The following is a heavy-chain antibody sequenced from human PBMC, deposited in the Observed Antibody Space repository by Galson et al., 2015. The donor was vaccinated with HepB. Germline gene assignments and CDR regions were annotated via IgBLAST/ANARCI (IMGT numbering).Heavy chain of an antibody. J-gene: IGHJ4*02. D-gene: IGHD5-12*01. CDR1: GYTFTGYY. Sequence: SVKVSCKASGYTFTGYYMHWVRQAPGQGLEWMGRINPNSGGTNYAQKFQGRVTMTRDTSISTAYMELSRLRSDDTAVYYCARPFSIDSGYGDWGQGTLVTVSS. CDR3: ARPFSIDSGYGD. V-gene: IGHV1-2*06. CDR2: INPNSGGT.